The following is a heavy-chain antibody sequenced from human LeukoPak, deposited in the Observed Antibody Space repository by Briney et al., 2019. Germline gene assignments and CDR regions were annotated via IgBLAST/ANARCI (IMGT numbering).Heavy chain of an antibody. V-gene: IGHV3-30*18. CDR3: AKGHSSGYYTPSLLDAFDI. CDR2: ISYDGSNK. J-gene: IGHJ3*02. CDR1: GFTFSSYG. Sequence: GRSLRLSCAASGFTFSSYGMHWVRQAPDKGLEWVAVISYDGSNKYYADSVKGRFTISRDNSENTLSVQVNSLRAEDTAVYYCAKGHSSGYYTPSLLDAFDIWGQGTMVTVSS. D-gene: IGHD3-22*01.